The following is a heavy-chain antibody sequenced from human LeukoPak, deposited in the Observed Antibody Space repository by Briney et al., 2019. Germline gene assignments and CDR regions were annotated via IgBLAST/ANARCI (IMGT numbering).Heavy chain of an antibody. CDR2: ISYNGDST. V-gene: IGHV3-64*01. CDR3: ARDPSVGGFSGSELDF. D-gene: IGHD3-16*01. Sequence: SGGSRRLSCAASGFTFSNYFMRWVRQAPGKGLEYLSVISYNGDSTYYAKSVKGRFTISRDNSKITLYLQMGTLRPEDTAVYYCARDPSVGGFSGSELDFWGQGTLVTVSS. CDR1: GFTFSNYF. J-gene: IGHJ4*02.